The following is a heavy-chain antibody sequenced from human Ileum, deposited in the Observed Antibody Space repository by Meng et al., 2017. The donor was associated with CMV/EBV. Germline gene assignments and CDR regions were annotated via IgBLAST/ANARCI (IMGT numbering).Heavy chain of an antibody. J-gene: IGHJ4*02. V-gene: IGHV3-53*01. Sequence: GESLKISCAASGLIVSSAYMIWVRQGPGKGLEWVSIIFSDGRTYYADSVRGRFTISRDNAKNSLYLQMNSLRAEDTAVYYCARDHYDFWSGYYDYWGQGTLVTVSS. CDR2: IFSDGRT. D-gene: IGHD3-3*01. CDR3: ARDHYDFWSGYYDY. CDR1: GLIVSSAY.